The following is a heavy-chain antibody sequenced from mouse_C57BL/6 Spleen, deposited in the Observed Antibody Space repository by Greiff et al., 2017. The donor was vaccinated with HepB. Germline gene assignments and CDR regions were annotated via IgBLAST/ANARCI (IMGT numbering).Heavy chain of an antibody. V-gene: IGHV1-81*01. Sequence: QVQLQQSGAELARPGASVKLSCKASGYTFTSYGISWVKQRTGQGLEWIGEIYPRNGNTYYNEKFKGKATLTADKSSSTAYMELRSLTSEDSAVYFCARVDYYSNRYWYFDVWGTGTTVTVSS. CDR2: IYPRNGNT. J-gene: IGHJ1*03. D-gene: IGHD2-5*01. CDR3: ARVDYYSNRYWYFDV. CDR1: GYTFTSYG.